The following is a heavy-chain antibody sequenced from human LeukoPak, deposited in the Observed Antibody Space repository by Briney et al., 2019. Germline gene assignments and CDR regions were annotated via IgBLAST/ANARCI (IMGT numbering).Heavy chain of an antibody. Sequence: GESLKISCKGSEYSFTSYWIGWVRQMPGKGLEWMGIIYPGDSDTRYSPSFQGRVTISADKSISTAYLQWSSLKASDTAMYYCARHPIAAAADYWGQGTLVTVSS. D-gene: IGHD6-13*01. CDR3: ARHPIAAAADY. J-gene: IGHJ4*02. CDR1: EYSFTSYW. V-gene: IGHV5-51*01. CDR2: IYPGDSDT.